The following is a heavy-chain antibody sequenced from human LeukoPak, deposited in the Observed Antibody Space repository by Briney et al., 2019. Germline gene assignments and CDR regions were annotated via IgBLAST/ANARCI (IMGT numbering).Heavy chain of an antibody. J-gene: IGHJ3*02. Sequence: RRSLRLSCAASGFTFSSYGMHWVCQAPRKGLEWVGVIWYDGSNTYYADSVKGRFTISRDNSKNTLYLQMNSLRAEDTAVYYCARNQDYGVYNSVGAFDIWGQGTMVTVSS. V-gene: IGHV3-33*01. CDR3: ARNQDYGVYNSVGAFDI. D-gene: IGHD4-17*01. CDR1: GFTFSSYG. CDR2: IWYDGSNT.